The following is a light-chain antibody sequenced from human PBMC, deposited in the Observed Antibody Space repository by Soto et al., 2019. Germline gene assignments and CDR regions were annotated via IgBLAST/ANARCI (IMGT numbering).Light chain of an antibody. J-gene: IGKJ1*01. CDR1: QSISTY. CDR3: QQYNNWPQT. Sequence: IVLTQSPATLSLSPGERATLSCRAGQSISTYLAWYQQKSGQAPRLLIYGASTRATGIPARFSGSGSGTEFTLTISSLQSEDFAVYYCQQYNNWPQTFGQGTKVDIK. CDR2: GAS. V-gene: IGKV3-15*01.